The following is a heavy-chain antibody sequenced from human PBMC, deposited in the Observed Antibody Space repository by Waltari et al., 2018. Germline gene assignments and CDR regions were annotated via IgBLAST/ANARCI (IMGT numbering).Heavy chain of an antibody. CDR3: ATNHYGTGKGWFDP. CDR1: GGSISSGGYY. V-gene: IGHV4-31*03. Sequence: QVQLQESGPGLVKASETLSLTCTVSGGSISSGGYYWSWIRQHPGKGLEWIGYIYYTGRTDYTPSLKRRVSISVETSKNQFSLKLSSVTAADTAVYYCATNHYGTGKGWFDPWGQGTPVTVSS. CDR2: IYYTGRT. D-gene: IGHD3-10*01. J-gene: IGHJ5*02.